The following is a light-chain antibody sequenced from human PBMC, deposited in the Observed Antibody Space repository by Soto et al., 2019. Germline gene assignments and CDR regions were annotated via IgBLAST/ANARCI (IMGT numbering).Light chain of an antibody. V-gene: IGLV2-14*01. J-gene: IGLJ2*01. CDR2: EVS. Sequence: QSALTQPPSVSVSPGQSITISCTGTSSDVGGYNYVSWYQQHPGKAPKLIIFEVSDRPSGISNRFAGSKSGNMASLTISGLQSEDEAHYFCSSYTSTSALVFGGGTKVTVL. CDR1: SSDVGGYNY. CDR3: SSYTSTSALV.